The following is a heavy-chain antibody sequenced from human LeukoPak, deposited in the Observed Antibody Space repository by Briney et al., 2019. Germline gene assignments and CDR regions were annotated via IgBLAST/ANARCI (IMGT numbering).Heavy chain of an antibody. CDR2: IYHSGST. V-gene: IGHV4-38-2*02. J-gene: IGHJ3*02. CDR3: ARDLTSSSWADAFDI. D-gene: IGHD6-13*01. CDR1: GYSISSGYY. Sequence: SETLSLTCTVSGYSISSGYYWGWIRQPPGKGLGWIGSIYHSGSTYYNPSFKSRVTISVDTSKNQFSLKLSSVTAADTAVYYCARDLTSSSWADAFDIWGQGTMVTVSS.